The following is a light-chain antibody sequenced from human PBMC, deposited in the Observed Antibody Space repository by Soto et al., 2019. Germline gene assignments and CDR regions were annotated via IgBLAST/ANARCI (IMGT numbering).Light chain of an antibody. J-gene: IGKJ1*01. CDR1: QSISSNY. V-gene: IGKV3-20*01. CDR2: GAS. Sequence: EIVLTQSPGTLSMSPGERATLSCRASQSISSNYLAWYQQKPGQAPRLLIYGASSRATGIPDRFSGSGSGTDFTITISRVEDEDLAVYSCQQYGSSPRTFGQGTKVEFK. CDR3: QQYGSSPRT.